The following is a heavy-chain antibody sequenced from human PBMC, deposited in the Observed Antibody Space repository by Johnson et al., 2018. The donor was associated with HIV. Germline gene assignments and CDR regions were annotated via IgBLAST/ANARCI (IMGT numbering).Heavy chain of an antibody. J-gene: IGHJ3*02. CDR1: GFTFSNAW. Sequence: VQLVESGGGLVKPGGSLRLSCAASGFTFSNAWMNWVRQAPGKGLEWVGRLKSKTDGGTTDYAAPVKGRFTISRDDSKNTLYLQMNSLKTEDTAVYYCTNPDTAMATGAFDIWGQGTMVTVSS. V-gene: IGHV3-15*01. D-gene: IGHD5-18*01. CDR3: TNPDTAMATGAFDI. CDR2: LKSKTDGGTT.